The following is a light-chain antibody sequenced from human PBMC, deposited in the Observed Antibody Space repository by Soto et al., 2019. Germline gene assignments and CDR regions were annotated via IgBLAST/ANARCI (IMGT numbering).Light chain of an antibody. Sequence: EIVMTQSPATLSVSPGERAALSCRASQSVSSSYLAWYQQKPSQAPRLLIYGASSRATGIPARFSGSGSGTDFTLTISSLEPEDFAVYYCQQRSNWITFGQGTRLEI. CDR3: QQRSNWIT. J-gene: IGKJ5*01. V-gene: IGKV3D-20*02. CDR2: GAS. CDR1: QSVSSSY.